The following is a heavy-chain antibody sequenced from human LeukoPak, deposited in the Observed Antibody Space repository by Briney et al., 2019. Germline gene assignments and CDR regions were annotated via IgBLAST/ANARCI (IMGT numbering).Heavy chain of an antibody. D-gene: IGHD3-16*01. CDR3: ARKSISPYVWGIFDY. J-gene: IGHJ4*02. Sequence: SETLSLTCTVSGGSISSYYWSWIRQPPGKGLEWIGYIYYSGSTNYNPSLKSRVTISVDTSKNQFSLKLSSVTAADTAVYYCARKSISPYVWGIFDYGGQEPLVPVSS. CDR1: GGSISSYY. CDR2: IYYSGST. V-gene: IGHV4-59*01.